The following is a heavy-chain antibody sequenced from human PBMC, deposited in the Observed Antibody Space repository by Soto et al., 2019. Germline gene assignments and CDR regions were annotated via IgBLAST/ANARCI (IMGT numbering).Heavy chain of an antibody. Sequence: PGGSLRLSCAASGFTFSSYVMHWVRQAPGKGLEWVAVISYDGSNKYYADSVKGRFTISRDNSKNTLYLQMNSLRAEDTAVYYCAKDMGATSLDYWGQGTLVTVSS. V-gene: IGHV3-30*18. D-gene: IGHD1-26*01. J-gene: IGHJ4*02. CDR1: GFTFSSYV. CDR2: ISYDGSNK. CDR3: AKDMGATSLDY.